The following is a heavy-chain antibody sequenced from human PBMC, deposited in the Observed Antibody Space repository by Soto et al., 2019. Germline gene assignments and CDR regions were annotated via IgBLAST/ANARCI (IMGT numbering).Heavy chain of an antibody. J-gene: IGHJ6*03. CDR1: GFTFSSYG. V-gene: IGHV3-30*18. D-gene: IGHD2-2*01. CDR2: ISYDGSNK. Sequence: GGSLRLSCAASGFTFSSYGMHWVRQAPGKGLEWVAVISYDGSNKYYADSVKGRFTISRDNSKNTLYLQMNSLRAEDTAVYYCAKDHGCSSTSCYYYYYYYMDVWGKGTTVTVSS. CDR3: AKDHGCSSTSCYYYYYYYMDV.